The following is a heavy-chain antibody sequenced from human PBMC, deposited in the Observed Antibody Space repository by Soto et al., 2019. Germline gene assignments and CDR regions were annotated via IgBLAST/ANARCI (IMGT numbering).Heavy chain of an antibody. CDR2: ISSSSSTI. CDR1: GFTFSSYS. J-gene: IGHJ4*02. Sequence: GVSLRLSCAASGFTFSSYSMNWVRQAPGKGLEWVSYISSSSSTIYYADSVKGRFTISRDNAKNSLYLQMNSLRVEDTAVYYCARDYSSYGPFYYWGQGTLVTVS. CDR3: ARDYSSYGPFYY. D-gene: IGHD5-18*01. V-gene: IGHV3-48*01.